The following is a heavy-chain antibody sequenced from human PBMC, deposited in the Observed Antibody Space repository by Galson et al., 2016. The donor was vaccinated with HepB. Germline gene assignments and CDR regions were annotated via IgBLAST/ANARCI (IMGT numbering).Heavy chain of an antibody. V-gene: IGHV5-10-1*01. D-gene: IGHD3-10*01. CDR2: IDPSDSYT. CDR1: GYRFISYW. J-gene: IGHJ6*03. Sequence: QSGAEVKKPGESLRISCKGSGYRFISYWINWVRQMPGKGLEWMGRIDPSDSYTNYSPSFQGPVTISADTSNSTAYLTWSSLKASDTAMYYGALSQGEGRFGEFPSGGSYSYSMDVWGKGTTVTVSS. CDR3: ALSQGEGRFGEFPSGGSYSYSMDV.